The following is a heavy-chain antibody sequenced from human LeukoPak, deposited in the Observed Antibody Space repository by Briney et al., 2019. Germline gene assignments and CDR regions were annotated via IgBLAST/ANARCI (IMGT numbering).Heavy chain of an antibody. CDR3: ARVGAEMATINY. CDR2: INPNSGGT. V-gene: IGHV1-2*06. J-gene: IGHJ4*02. Sequence: GASVKVSCKASGYTFTGYYMHWVRQAPGQGLEWMGRINPNSGGTNYAQKFQGRVTMTRDTSISTAYMELSRPRSDDTAVYYCARVGAEMATINYWGQGTLVTVSS. D-gene: IGHD5-24*01. CDR1: GYTFTGYY.